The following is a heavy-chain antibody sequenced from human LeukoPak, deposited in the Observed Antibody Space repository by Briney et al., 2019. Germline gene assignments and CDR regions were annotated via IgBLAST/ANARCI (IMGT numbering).Heavy chain of an antibody. CDR2: ISVNNGGT. CDR1: GYTFTTYS. V-gene: IGHV1-18*01. J-gene: IGHJ1*01. Sequence: ASVKVSCKASGYTFTTYSLAWVRQAPGQSLEWMGWISVNNGGTNYAQSFQDRVTLTRDTSTNTAYLELRSLRSDDTAIIYCATATQPRGYFLHWGQGTLVTISS. CDR3: ATATQPRGYFLH. D-gene: IGHD2-2*01.